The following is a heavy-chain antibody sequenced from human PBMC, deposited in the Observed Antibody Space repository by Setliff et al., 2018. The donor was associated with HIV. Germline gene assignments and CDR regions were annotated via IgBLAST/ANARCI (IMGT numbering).Heavy chain of an antibody. CDR1: GFIFSSYE. Sequence: GGSLRLSCAASGFIFSSYEMNWVRQAPGKGLEWVSYINSYGSSTYYADPVKGRFTISRDNAKNSLYLQMNSLRAEDTAVYYCARKGDWGQGTLVTVSS. CDR3: ARKGD. V-gene: IGHV3-48*03. CDR2: INSYGSST. J-gene: IGHJ4*02.